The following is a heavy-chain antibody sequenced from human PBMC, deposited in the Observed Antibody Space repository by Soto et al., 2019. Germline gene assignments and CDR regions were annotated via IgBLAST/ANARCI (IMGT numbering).Heavy chain of an antibody. CDR1: GGSISSGDYY. CDR3: AGFSVDTAMDIPFDY. V-gene: IGHV4-30-4*01. CDR2: IYYSGST. Sequence: QVQLQESGPGLVKPSQTLSLTCTVSGGSISSGDYYWSWIRQPPGKGLEWIGYIYYSGSTYYNPSLKSRVTISVDTSKNQFSLKLSSVSAAVTALYYCAGFSVDTAMDIPFDYWGQGTLVTVSS. J-gene: IGHJ4*02. D-gene: IGHD5-18*01.